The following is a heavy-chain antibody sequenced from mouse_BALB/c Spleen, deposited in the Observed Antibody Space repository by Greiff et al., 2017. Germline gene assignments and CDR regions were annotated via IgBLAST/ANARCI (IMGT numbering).Heavy chain of an antibody. CDR2: IYPGDGST. CDR1: GFTFTSND. D-gene: IGHD1-1*01. Sequence: VQLQQSGPELVKPGASVKISCKASGFTFTSNDINWVKQRPGQGLEWIGWIYPGDGSTKYNEKFKGKATLTAGKSSSTAYMQLSSLTSENSADFVCARYYYDSKGYLDVWGAGTTVTVSS. J-gene: IGHJ1*01. V-gene: IGHV1S56*01. CDR3: ARYYYDSKGYLDV.